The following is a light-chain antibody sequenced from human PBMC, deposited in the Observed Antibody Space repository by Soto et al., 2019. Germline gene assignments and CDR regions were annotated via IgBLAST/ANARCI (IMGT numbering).Light chain of an antibody. CDR3: QQYGSSPIT. J-gene: IGKJ5*01. V-gene: IGKV3-20*01. Sequence: DIVLTQSPGTLSLSPGERATLSCRSSQSVSSSYLAWYQQKPGQAPRLLIYGASSRATGIPDRFSGSWSGTDCTLTISRLEPEDVPVYYCQQYGSSPITFGQGTRLEIK. CDR1: QSVSSSY. CDR2: GAS.